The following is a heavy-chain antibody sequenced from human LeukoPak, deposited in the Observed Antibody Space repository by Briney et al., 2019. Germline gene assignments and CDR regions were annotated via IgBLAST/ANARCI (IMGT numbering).Heavy chain of an antibody. CDR2: IWYDGSSK. J-gene: IGHJ6*02. V-gene: IGHV3-33*01. CDR3: AREIKLREWPIDFYYYGMDV. D-gene: IGHD3-3*01. CDR1: GFTFSSYG. Sequence: PGRSLRLSCAASGFTFSSYGMHWVRQAPGKGLEWVAIIWYDGSSKYYADSVKGRFTISRDSSKNTLYLQMDSLRAEDTAVYYCAREIKLREWPIDFYYYGMDVWGQGTTVTVSS.